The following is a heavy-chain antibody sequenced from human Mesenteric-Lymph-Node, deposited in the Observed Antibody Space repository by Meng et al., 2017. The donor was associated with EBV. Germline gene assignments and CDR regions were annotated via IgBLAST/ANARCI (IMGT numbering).Heavy chain of an antibody. CDR2: VYYTGTT. CDR3: ARGHSGTGDYHRDRPFDI. CDR1: GDSICTYY. Sequence: LQESGPGLVKPSETLSLTCFVSGDSICTYYWSWIRQPPGKGLEWIGHVYYTGTTNYSPSLKTRVTMSADTSKNQFSLNLRSVTAADTAVYYCARGHSGTGDYHRDRPFDIWGRGTMITVSS. D-gene: IGHD2-8*02. V-gene: IGHV4-59*01. J-gene: IGHJ3*02.